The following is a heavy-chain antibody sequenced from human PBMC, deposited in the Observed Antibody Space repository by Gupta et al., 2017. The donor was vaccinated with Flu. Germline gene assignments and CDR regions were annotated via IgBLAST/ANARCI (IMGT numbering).Heavy chain of an antibody. CDR2: VHSNGNT. J-gene: IGHJ4*02. D-gene: IGHD1-7*01. V-gene: IGHV4-31*02. CDR3: ARRGTYYFDF. CDR1: YF. Sequence: YFWIWIRQHPEKGLEWIGYVHSNGNTYYNPSLRSRLMMSIDTSKNEFSLEVTSVTAADTAMYYCARRGTYYFDFWGQGALVTVSS.